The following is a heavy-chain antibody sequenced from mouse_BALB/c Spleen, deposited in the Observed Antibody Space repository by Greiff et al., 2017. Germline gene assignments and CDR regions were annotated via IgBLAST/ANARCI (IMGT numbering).Heavy chain of an antibody. CDR3: ARADYYGSSYPYYNAIDY. CDR2: INPYNDGT. Sequence: EVQLQQSGPELVKPGASVKMSCKASGYTFTSYGMHWVKQKPGQGLEWIGYINPYNDGTKYNQKFKGKAKLTSDKSSSTAYMALSSLTSEDSAVYSVARADYYGSSYPYYNAIDYWGQGTSVTVSS. V-gene: IGHV1-14*01. J-gene: IGHJ4*01. D-gene: IGHD1-1*01. CDR1: GYTFTSYG.